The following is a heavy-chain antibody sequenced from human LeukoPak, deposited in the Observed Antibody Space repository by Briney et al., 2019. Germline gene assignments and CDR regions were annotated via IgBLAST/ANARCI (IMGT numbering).Heavy chain of an antibody. V-gene: IGHV3-43*02. CDR2: ISVDGGST. D-gene: IGHD1-26*01. CDR1: GFTFDDYA. J-gene: IGHJ4*02. Sequence: GGSLRLSCAASGFTFDDYAMHWVRQVPGKGLEWVSFISVDGGSTYYADSVKGRFTISRDNSENTVYLQMNSLRGEDTAVYYCARGDSGKWNFKRGFDYWGQGTLVTISS. CDR3: ARGDSGKWNFKRGFDY.